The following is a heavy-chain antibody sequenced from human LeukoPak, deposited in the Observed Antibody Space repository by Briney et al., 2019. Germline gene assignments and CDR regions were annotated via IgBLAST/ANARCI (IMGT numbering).Heavy chain of an antibody. CDR3: ARASPLDCSSTSCPESWFDP. V-gene: IGHV4-30-2*01. Sequence: PSQTLSLTCAVSGGSISSGGYSWSWIRQPPGKGLEWLGYIYHSGSTYYNPSLKSRVTISVDRSKNQFSLKLSSVTAADTAVYYCARASPLDCSSTSCPESWFDPWGQGTLVTVSS. J-gene: IGHJ5*02. CDR2: IYHSGST. D-gene: IGHD2-2*01. CDR1: GGSISSGGYS.